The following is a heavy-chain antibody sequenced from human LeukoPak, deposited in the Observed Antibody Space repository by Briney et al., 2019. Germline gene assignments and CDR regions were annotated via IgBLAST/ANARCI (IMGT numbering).Heavy chain of an antibody. CDR2: IYYSGST. V-gene: IGHV4-39*06. Sequence: QPSETLSLTCTVSGGSISSSSYYWGWIRQPPGKGLEWIGSIYYSGSTYYNPSLKSRVTISVDTSKNQFPLKLSSVTAADTAVYYCARNGDPQSDYFDYWGQGTLVTVSS. D-gene: IGHD4-17*01. CDR1: GGSISSSSYY. J-gene: IGHJ4*02. CDR3: ARNGDPQSDYFDY.